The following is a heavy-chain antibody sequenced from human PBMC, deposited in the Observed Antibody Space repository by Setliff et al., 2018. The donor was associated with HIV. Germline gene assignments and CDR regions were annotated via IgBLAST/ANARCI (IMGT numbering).Heavy chain of an antibody. Sequence: GGSLRLSCAASGFTFSTYWMSWVRQAPGKGLEWVANVIHDGSEKYYVDSVKGRFTISRDNAKNSLYLQMNSLRAEDTAVYYCARDAAAPAAIEGAFDIWGQGTMVTVSS. V-gene: IGHV3-7*01. D-gene: IGHD2-2*02. CDR2: VIHDGSEK. CDR3: ARDAAAPAAIEGAFDI. J-gene: IGHJ3*02. CDR1: GFTFSTYW.